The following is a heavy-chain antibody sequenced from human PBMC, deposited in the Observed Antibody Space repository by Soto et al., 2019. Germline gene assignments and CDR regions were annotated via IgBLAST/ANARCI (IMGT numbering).Heavy chain of an antibody. V-gene: IGHV1-18*01. CDR2: TSAYNGNT. J-gene: IGHJ3*02. Sequence: ASVKVSCKASGYTFTSYGISWVRQAPGQGLEWMGWTSAYNGNTNYAQKLQGRVTMTTDTSTSTAYMELRSLRSDDTAVYYCARDLFYDSSGYYVLGDAFDIWGQGTMVTVSS. D-gene: IGHD3-22*01. CDR3: ARDLFYDSSGYYVLGDAFDI. CDR1: GYTFTSYG.